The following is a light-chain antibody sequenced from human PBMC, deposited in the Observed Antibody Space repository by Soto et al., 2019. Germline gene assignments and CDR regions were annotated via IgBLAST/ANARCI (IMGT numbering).Light chain of an antibody. CDR3: QQSFTPPIT. CDR1: QTISYY. Sequence: DIQMTQSPSSLSASVGDRVTITCRASQTISYYLNWYQHKPGKAPKLLIFGASSLQSGVPSRFSGRGSETDFTPTISSLQPEDSATYYCQQSFTPPITLGQGTRLDIK. V-gene: IGKV1-39*01. CDR2: GAS. J-gene: IGKJ5*01.